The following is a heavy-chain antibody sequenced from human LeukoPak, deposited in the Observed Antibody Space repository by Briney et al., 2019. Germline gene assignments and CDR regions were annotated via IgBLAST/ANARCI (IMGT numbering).Heavy chain of an antibody. Sequence: GGSLRLSCAASGFTFSSYWMHWVRQAPGKGLVWVSRINSDGSSTSYADSVKGRFTISRDNAKNTLYLQMNSLRAEDTAVYYCARTGSYYDFWSGYSSLAAFNIWGQGTMVTVSS. CDR1: GFTFSSYW. CDR3: ARTGSYYDFWSGYSSLAAFNI. CDR2: INSDGSST. J-gene: IGHJ3*02. D-gene: IGHD3-3*01. V-gene: IGHV3-74*01.